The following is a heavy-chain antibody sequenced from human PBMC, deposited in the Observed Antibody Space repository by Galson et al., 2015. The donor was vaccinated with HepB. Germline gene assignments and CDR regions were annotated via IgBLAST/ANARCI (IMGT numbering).Heavy chain of an antibody. CDR3: VALQPHPIAVADD. Sequence: LSLTCTVSGGSISSGSYYWGRIRQPPRKGLEWIGSIYYSGSTYYNPSLKSRVTMSVDTSKNQFSLRLSSVTAADTAVYYCVALQPHPIAVADDWSQGTLVTVSS. CDR2: IYYSGST. V-gene: IGHV4-39*01. J-gene: IGHJ4*02. D-gene: IGHD6-19*01. CDR1: GGSISSGSYY.